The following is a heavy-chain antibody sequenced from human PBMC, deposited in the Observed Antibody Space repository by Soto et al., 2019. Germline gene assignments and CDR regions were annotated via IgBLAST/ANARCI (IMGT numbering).Heavy chain of an antibody. CDR2: FDPEDGET. CDR1: GYTLTELS. CDR3: ATDPGISAAGTGTSYYYGMDV. D-gene: IGHD6-13*01. Sequence: ASVKVSCTVSGYTLTELSMHWVRQAPGKGLEWMGGFDPEDGETIYAQKLQGRVTMTEDTSTDTAYMELSSLRSEDTAVYYCATDPGISAAGTGTSYYYGMDVWGQGTTVTVSS. J-gene: IGHJ6*02. V-gene: IGHV1-24*01.